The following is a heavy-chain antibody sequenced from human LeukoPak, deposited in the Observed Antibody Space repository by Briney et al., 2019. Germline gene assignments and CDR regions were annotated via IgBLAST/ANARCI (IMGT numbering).Heavy chain of an antibody. V-gene: IGHV4-38-2*01. CDR1: GYSISSGYY. CDR2: IYHSGST. J-gene: IGHJ6*03. D-gene: IGHD3-16*01. CDR3: ARHAVGAIVDYYYYYMDV. Sequence: SETLSLTCAVSGYSISSGYYWGWIRQPTGKGPEWIGSIYHSGSTYYNPSLKSRVTISVDTSKNQFSLKLSSVTAADTAVYYCARHAVGAIVDYYYYYMDVWGKGTTVTVSS.